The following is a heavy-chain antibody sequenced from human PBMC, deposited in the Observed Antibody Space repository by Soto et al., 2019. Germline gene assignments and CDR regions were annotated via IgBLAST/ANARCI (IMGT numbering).Heavy chain of an antibody. Sequence: ASVKVSCKATGYTFTSYAMHWVRQAPGQRPEWMGWINAGNGNTKYSQKLQGRVTITRDTSASTAYMELSSLRSEDTAVYYCARDDLYCTSGVCYNFDYWGQGTLVTVSS. D-gene: IGHD2-8*01. CDR2: INAGNGNT. V-gene: IGHV1-3*01. J-gene: IGHJ4*02. CDR3: ARDDLYCTSGVCYNFDY. CDR1: GYTFTSYA.